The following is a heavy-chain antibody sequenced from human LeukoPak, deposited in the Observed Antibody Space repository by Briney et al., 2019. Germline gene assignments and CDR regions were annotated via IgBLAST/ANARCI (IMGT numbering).Heavy chain of an antibody. CDR1: GGTFSSYA. Sequence: SVKVSCKASGGTFSSYAIIWVRQAPGQGLEWMGRIIPILGIANYAQKFQGRVTITADKSTSTAYMELSSLRSEDTAVYYCARVSNYYDSSGYYFDYWGQGTLVTVSS. V-gene: IGHV1-69*04. J-gene: IGHJ4*02. CDR2: IIPILGIA. CDR3: ARVSNYYDSSGYYFDY. D-gene: IGHD3-22*01.